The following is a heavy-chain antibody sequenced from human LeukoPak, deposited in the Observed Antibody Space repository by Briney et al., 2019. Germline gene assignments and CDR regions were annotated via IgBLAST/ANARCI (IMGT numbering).Heavy chain of an antibody. J-gene: IGHJ4*02. CDR1: GFTFRSYW. CDR3: ARVTYGSGSYTLYYFDY. Sequence: GGSLRLSCAAFGFTFRSYWMSWVRQAPGKGLEWVANIKQDGSEKYYVDSVKGRFTISRDNAKNSLYLQMNSLRAEDAAVYYCARVTYGSGSYTLYYFDYWGQGTLVTVSS. V-gene: IGHV3-7*01. CDR2: IKQDGSEK. D-gene: IGHD3-10*01.